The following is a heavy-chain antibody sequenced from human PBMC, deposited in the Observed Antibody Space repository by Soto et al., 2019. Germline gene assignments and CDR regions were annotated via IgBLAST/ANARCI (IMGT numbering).Heavy chain of an antibody. CDR3: ARGGYCTNGVCYRNYYYYGMDV. V-gene: IGHV3-48*02. J-gene: IGHJ6*02. D-gene: IGHD2-8*01. Sequence: GGSLRLSCAASGFTFSSYSMNWVRQAPGKGLEWVSYISSSSSTIYYADSVKGRFTISRDNAKNSLYLQMNSLRDEDTAVYYCARGGYCTNGVCYRNYYYYGMDVWGQGTTVTVSS. CDR2: ISSSSSTI. CDR1: GFTFSSYS.